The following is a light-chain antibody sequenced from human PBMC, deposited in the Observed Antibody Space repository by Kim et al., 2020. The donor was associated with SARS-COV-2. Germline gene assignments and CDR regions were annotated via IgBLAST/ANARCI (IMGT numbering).Light chain of an antibody. Sequence: QLVLTQSPSASASLGASVKLTCTLSSGHSNYAIAWHQQQPEKGPRYLMKLNSDGSHSKGDGIPDRFSGSSSGAERYLTISSLQPEDEADYYCQTWGTGILVFGGGTQLTVL. CDR2: LNSDGSH. V-gene: IGLV4-69*01. CDR1: SGHSNYA. CDR3: QTWGTGILV. J-gene: IGLJ3*02.